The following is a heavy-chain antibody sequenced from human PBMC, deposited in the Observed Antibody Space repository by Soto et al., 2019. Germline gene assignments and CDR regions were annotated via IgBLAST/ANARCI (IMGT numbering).Heavy chain of an antibody. J-gene: IGHJ4*02. CDR3: ARGYSPYYFDY. CDR2: IYYSGST. Sequence: SETLSLTCTVSGGSISSYYWSWIRQPPGKGLEWIGYIYYSGSTNSNPSLKSRVTISVDTSKNQFSLKLTSVTAADTAVYYCARGYSPYYFDYWGQGTLVTVSS. V-gene: IGHV4-59*08. D-gene: IGHD6-13*01. CDR1: GGSISSYY.